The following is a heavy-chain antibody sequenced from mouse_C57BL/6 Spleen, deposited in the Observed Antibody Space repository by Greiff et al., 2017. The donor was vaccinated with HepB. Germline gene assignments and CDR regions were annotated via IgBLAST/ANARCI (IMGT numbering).Heavy chain of an antibody. CDR1: GFTFSSYA. CDR3: TRAGLLLHFDV. V-gene: IGHV5-9-1*02. CDR2: ISSGGDYI. J-gene: IGHJ1*03. D-gene: IGHD2-3*01. Sequence: EVKLMESGEGLVKPGGSLKLSCAASGFTFSSYAMSWVRQTPEKRLEWVAYISSGGDYIYYADTVKGRFTISRDNARNTLYLQMSSLKSEDTAMYYCTRAGLLLHFDVWGTGTTVTVSS.